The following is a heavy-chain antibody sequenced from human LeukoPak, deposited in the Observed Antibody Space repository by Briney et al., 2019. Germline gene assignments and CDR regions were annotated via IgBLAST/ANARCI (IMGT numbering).Heavy chain of an antibody. CDR3: ATSLDYFDSSGSDI. D-gene: IGHD3-22*01. CDR2: ISSDDNTI. V-gene: IGHV3-11*01. J-gene: IGHJ4*02. Sequence: GGSLRLSCTASGFIFSDYYMNWIRQAPGKGLEWVSFISSDDNTIYYADSVKGRFTISRDNAKNSLFLQMNSLRAEDTAVYYCATSLDYFDSSGSDIWGQGTLVTVSS. CDR1: GFIFSDYY.